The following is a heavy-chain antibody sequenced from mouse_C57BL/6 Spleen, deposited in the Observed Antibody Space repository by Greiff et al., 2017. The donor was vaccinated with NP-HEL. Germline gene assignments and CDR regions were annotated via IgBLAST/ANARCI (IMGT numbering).Heavy chain of an antibody. CDR1: GYTFTDYY. CDR2: IYPGSGNT. J-gene: IGHJ2*01. D-gene: IGHD3-2*02. Sequence: QVQLQQSGAELVRPGASVKLSCKASGYTFTDYYINWVKQRPGQGLEWIARIYPGSGNTYYNEKFTGKATLTAEKSSSTAYMQLSSLTSEDSAVYFCARSGDSSDYWGQGTTLTVSS. V-gene: IGHV1-76*01. CDR3: ARSGDSSDY.